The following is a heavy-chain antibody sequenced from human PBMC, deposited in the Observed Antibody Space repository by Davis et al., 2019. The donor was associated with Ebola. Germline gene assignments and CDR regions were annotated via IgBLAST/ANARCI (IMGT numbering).Heavy chain of an antibody. CDR1: GFTFSNYW. V-gene: IGHV3-7*03. Sequence: GGSLRLSCAASGFTFSNYWMSWVRQAPGKGLEWVANIKKDGSEKYDVDSVKGRFTISRDNAKNSLYLQMNSLRVEDTAVYYCARRDRYCSNGVCPNYFDYWGQGTLVTVSS. CDR3: ARRDRYCSNGVCPNYFDY. J-gene: IGHJ4*02. D-gene: IGHD2-8*01. CDR2: IKKDGSEK.